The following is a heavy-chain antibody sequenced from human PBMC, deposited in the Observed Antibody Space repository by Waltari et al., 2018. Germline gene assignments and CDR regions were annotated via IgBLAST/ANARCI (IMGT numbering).Heavy chain of an antibody. CDR3: ARGLRVATSGYYYYYMDV. Sequence: QVQLVQSGAEVKKPGSSVKVSCKASGGTFSSYAISWVRQAPGQGLEWMGWIIPIFGTANYAQKFQGRVTITADESTSTAYMELSSLRSEDTAVYYCARGLRVATSGYYYYYMDVWGKGTTVTVSS. D-gene: IGHD5-12*01. CDR1: GGTFSSYA. V-gene: IGHV1-69*12. CDR2: IIPIFGTA. J-gene: IGHJ6*03.